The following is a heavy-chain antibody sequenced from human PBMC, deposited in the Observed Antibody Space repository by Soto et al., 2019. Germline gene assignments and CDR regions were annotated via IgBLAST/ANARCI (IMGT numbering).Heavy chain of an antibody. J-gene: IGHJ3*02. CDR1: GGSISSYY. CDR2: IYYSGST. Sequence: QVQLQESGPGLVKPSETLSLTCTVSGGSISSYYWSWIRQPPGKGLEWIGYIYYSGSTNYNPSLKSRVTIYVDTSKNQFALKLSSVTAAYTAVYYCAGEGYSSSWYDWGAFEIWGQGTMVTVSS. D-gene: IGHD6-13*01. V-gene: IGHV4-59*01. CDR3: AGEGYSSSWYDWGAFEI.